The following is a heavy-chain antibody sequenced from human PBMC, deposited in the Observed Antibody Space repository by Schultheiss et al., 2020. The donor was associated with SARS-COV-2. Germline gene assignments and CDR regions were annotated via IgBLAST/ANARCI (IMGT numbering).Heavy chain of an antibody. Sequence: GGSLRLSCAASGFTFSSYSMNWVRQAPGKGLEWVAVISYDGSNKYYADSVKGRFTISRDNSKNTLYLQMNSLRAEDTAVYYCARALRLYSSGWYGNWGQGTLVTVSS. D-gene: IGHD6-19*01. CDR3: ARALRLYSSGWYGN. J-gene: IGHJ4*02. V-gene: IGHV3-30*03. CDR1: GFTFSSYS. CDR2: ISYDGSNK.